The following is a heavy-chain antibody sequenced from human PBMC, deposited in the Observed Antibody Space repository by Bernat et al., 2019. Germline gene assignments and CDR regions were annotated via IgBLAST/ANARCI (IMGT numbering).Heavy chain of an antibody. Sequence: EVQLLESGGGLVQPGGSLRLSCTASGFTFSSYGMSWVRQAPGKGLEWVSVISGTGGSTFYADSVKGRFTISRDNSENTLYLHMNSLRAEDTAVYHCAKRYCSGGSCYLDYWGQGTLVAVSS. CDR2: ISGTGGST. D-gene: IGHD2-15*01. CDR1: GFTFSSYG. J-gene: IGHJ4*02. CDR3: AKRYCSGGSCYLDY. V-gene: IGHV3-23*01.